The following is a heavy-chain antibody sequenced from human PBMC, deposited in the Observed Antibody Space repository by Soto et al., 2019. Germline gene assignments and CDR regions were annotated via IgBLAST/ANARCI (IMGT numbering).Heavy chain of an antibody. D-gene: IGHD3-9*01. CDR3: ATLTKYDILTGFYPC. V-gene: IGHV3-66*01. CDR2: IYSDGST. J-gene: IGHJ4*02. CDR1: GFTVHSNY. Sequence: GGALRLSCAASGFTVHSNYMRWVRQAPGKGLEWVSVIYSDGSTYYADSVKGRFIISRDNSNNTLYFQMNSLRAEDTAVYYCATLTKYDILTGFYPCWGQGTLVTVSS.